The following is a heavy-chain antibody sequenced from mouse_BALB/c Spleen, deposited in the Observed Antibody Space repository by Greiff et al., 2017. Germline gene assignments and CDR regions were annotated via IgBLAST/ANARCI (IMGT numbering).Heavy chain of an antibody. CDR2: ISSGGSYT. J-gene: IGHJ3*01. CDR3: ARQVPNYDYERAWFAY. D-gene: IGHD2-4*01. Sequence: EVKLMESGGDLVKPGGSLKLSCAASGFTFSSYGMSWVRQTPDKRLEWVATISSGGSYTYYPDSVKGRFTISRDNAKNTLYLQMSSLKSEDTAMYYCARQVPNYDYERAWFAYWGQGTLVTVSA. CDR1: GFTFSSYG. V-gene: IGHV5-6*01.